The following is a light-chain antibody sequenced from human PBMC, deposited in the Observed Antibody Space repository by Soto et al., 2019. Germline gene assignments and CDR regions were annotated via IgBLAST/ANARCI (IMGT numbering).Light chain of an antibody. Sequence: QSALTQPASVSGSPGQSITISCTGTSSDVGSYNLVSWYEQHPGKAPKLMIYEVSKRPSGVSNRFSGSKSGNTASLPISGLQAEDAADYYCCSYAGSSTFVVFVVVTQLTVL. J-gene: IGLJ2*01. CDR2: EVS. CDR1: SSDVGSYNL. V-gene: IGLV2-23*02. CDR3: CSYAGSSTFVV.